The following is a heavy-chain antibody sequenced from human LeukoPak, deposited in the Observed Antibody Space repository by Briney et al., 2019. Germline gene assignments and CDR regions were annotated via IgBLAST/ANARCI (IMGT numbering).Heavy chain of an antibody. J-gene: IGHJ4*02. V-gene: IGHV3-23*01. CDR3: AKSPRRAVAGTWYYFDY. Sequence: ETLSLTCAVYGGSLSGYYWSWLRQPPGKGLEWVSAISGSGGSTYYADSVKGRFTISRDNSKNTLYLQMNSLRAEDTAVYYCAKSPRRAVAGTWYYFDYWGQGTLVTVSS. CDR1: GGSLSGYY. D-gene: IGHD6-19*01. CDR2: ISGSGGST.